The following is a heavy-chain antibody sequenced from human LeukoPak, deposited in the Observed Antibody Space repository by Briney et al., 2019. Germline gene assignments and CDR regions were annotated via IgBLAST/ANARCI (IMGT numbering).Heavy chain of an antibody. CDR2: ISYDGSNK. CDR1: GFTFSSYA. Sequence: GGSLRLSCAASGFTFSSYAMHWVRQAPGKGLEWVAVISYDGSNKYYADSVKGRFTISRDSSKNTLYLQMNSLRAEDTAVYYCARRGPLYYYGMDVWGQGTTVTVSS. CDR3: ARRGPLYYYGMDV. V-gene: IGHV3-30-3*01. J-gene: IGHJ6*02.